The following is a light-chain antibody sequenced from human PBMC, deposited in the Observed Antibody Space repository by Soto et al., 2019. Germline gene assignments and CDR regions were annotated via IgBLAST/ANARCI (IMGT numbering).Light chain of an antibody. V-gene: IGKV1-5*01. CDR1: QSISSW. Sequence: DIQMTQSPSTLSASVGDRVTITCRASQSISSWLAWYQQKPGTAPKVLIYDASSLQGGVPSRFSGSGSGTEFTLTISGLQPDDFATYYCQQYNNDWAFGQGTKVDIK. CDR3: QQYNNDWA. CDR2: DAS. J-gene: IGKJ1*01.